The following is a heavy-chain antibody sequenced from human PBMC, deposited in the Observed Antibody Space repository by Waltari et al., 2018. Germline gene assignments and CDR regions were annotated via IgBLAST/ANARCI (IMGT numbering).Heavy chain of an antibody. CDR2: INHSGST. CDR1: GGSFSGYY. D-gene: IGHD2-2*01. V-gene: IGHV4-34*01. Sequence: QVQLQQWGAGLLKPSETLSLTCAVYGGSFSGYYWSWIRQPPGKGLEWIGEINHSGSTNYNPSRKSRVTISVDTSKNQFSLKLSSVTAADTAVYYCARVVVVPAAPFVGYYYYYYMDVWGKGTTVTVSS. J-gene: IGHJ6*03. CDR3: ARVVVVPAAPFVGYYYYYYMDV.